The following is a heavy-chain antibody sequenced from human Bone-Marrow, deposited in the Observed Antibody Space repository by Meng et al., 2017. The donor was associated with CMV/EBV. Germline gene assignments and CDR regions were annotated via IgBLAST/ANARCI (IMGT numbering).Heavy chain of an antibody. V-gene: IGHV4-34*01. CDR2: INHSGST. CDR3: ARSPYSSSWLSY. CDR1: GGSFSGYY. D-gene: IGHD6-13*01. Sequence: SETLSLTCAVYGGSFSGYYWSWIRQPPGKGLEWIGEINHSGSTNYNPSLKSRVTISVDTSKNQFSLKLSSVTAADTAVYYCARSPYSSSWLSYWGQGTLVTFSS. J-gene: IGHJ4*02.